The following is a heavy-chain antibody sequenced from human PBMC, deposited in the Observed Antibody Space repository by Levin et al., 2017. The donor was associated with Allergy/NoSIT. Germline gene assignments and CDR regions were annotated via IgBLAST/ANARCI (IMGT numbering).Heavy chain of an antibody. CDR3: ARDYRTGYSSLGEDGLDV. V-gene: IGHV3-21*01. Sequence: TGGSLRLSCAASGFPFSTYAMSWVRQAPGKGLEWVAGISSSGSYIYYADSMKGRFTISRDNAKKSLYLQMNSLRAEDTALYYCARDYRTGYSSLGEDGLDVWGQGTTVTVSS. D-gene: IGHD3/OR15-3a*01. J-gene: IGHJ6*02. CDR1: GFPFSTYA. CDR2: ISSSGSYI.